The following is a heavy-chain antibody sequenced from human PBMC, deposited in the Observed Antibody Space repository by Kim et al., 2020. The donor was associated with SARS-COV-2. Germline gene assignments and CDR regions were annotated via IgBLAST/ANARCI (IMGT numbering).Heavy chain of an antibody. D-gene: IGHD3-3*01. V-gene: IGHV1-69*13. CDR1: GGTFSSYA. J-gene: IGHJ6*02. CDR3: ARVWSGYCINYYYYGMDV. Sequence: SVKVSCKASGGTFSSYAISWVRQAPGQGLEWMGGIIPIFGTANYAQKFQGRVTITADESTSTAYMELSSLRSEDTAVYYCARVWSGYCINYYYYGMDVWGQETTVTVSS. CDR2: IIPIFGTA.